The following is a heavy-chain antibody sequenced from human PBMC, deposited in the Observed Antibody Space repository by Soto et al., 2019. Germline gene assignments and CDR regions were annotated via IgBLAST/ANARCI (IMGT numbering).Heavy chain of an antibody. D-gene: IGHD2-15*01. J-gene: IGHJ6*03. V-gene: IGHV4-4*02. CDR3: TRIDVPDIRGWSPRYYYYYYMDV. CDR2: LHHSGGT. CDR1: SGSISSSNW. Sequence: QVQLQESGPGLVEPSGTLSLTCAVSSGSISSSNWWSWVRQPPGKGLEWIGELHHSGGTNYNPSLMSRVTMSVDKSKNQFSLQLRFVTAADTAVYYCTRIDVPDIRGWSPRYYYYYYMDVWGKGTTVSVSS.